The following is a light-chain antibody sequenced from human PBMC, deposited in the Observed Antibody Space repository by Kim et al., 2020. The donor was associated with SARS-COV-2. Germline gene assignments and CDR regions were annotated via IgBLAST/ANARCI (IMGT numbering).Light chain of an antibody. Sequence: DIQMTQSPSSLSASVGDRVTITCRASQSISSYLNWYQQKPEKAPKLLIYAASSLQSGVPSRFSGSGSGTDFTLTISSLQPEDFATYYYQQSYSTPFTFGGGTEVDIK. CDR2: AAS. V-gene: IGKV1-39*01. CDR1: QSISSY. J-gene: IGKJ4*01. CDR3: QQSYSTPFT.